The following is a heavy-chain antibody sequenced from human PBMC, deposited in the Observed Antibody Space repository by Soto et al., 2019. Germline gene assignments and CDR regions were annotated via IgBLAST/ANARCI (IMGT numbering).Heavy chain of an antibody. J-gene: IGHJ5*02. V-gene: IGHV4-31*03. Sequence: SETVSLTCTVSGGSISSGGYCWSWIRQHPGKGLEWIGYIYYSGSTYYNPFLKSRVTISVDTSKNQFSLKLRSVTAADTAVYYCAISSGYADWFDPWGQGTLVTVSS. CDR2: IYYSGST. D-gene: IGHD3-22*01. CDR3: AISSGYADWFDP. CDR1: GGSISSGGYC.